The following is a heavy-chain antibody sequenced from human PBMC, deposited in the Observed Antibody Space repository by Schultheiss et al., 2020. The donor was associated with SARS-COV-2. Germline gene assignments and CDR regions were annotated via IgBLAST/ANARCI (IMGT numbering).Heavy chain of an antibody. J-gene: IGHJ4*02. D-gene: IGHD6-19*01. CDR2: INPNSGGT. V-gene: IGHV1-2*02. CDR3: AREDSSGWYVNY. Sequence: ASVKVSCKASGYTFTDYYMHWVRQAPGQGLEWMGWINPNSGGTNYAQKFQGRVTMTRDTSISTAYMELSRLRSDDTAVYYCAREDSSGWYVNYWGQGTLVTVSS. CDR1: GYTFTDYY.